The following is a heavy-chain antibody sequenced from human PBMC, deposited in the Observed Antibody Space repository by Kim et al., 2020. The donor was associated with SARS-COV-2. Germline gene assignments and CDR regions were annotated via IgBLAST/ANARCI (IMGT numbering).Heavy chain of an antibody. CDR2: IVVGSGNT. D-gene: IGHD4-17*01. V-gene: IGHV1-58*02. J-gene: IGHJ5*02. CDR3: AADVTPTVTNLDP. CDR1: GFTFTSSA. Sequence: SVKVSCKASGFTFTSSAMQWVRQARGQRLEWIGWIVVGSGNTNYAQKFQERVTITRDMSTSTAYMELSSLRSEDTAVYYCAADVTPTVTNLDPWGQGTLVTVSS.